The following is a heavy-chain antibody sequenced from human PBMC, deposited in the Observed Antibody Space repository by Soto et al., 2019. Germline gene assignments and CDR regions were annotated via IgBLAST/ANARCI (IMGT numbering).Heavy chain of an antibody. Sequence: GASVKVSCKASGYTFTSYYMHWVRQAPGQGLEWMGIINPSGGSTSYAQKFQGRVTMTRDTSTSTVYMELSSLRSEDTAVYYCARDPRVGLRYFDWEEGERFDPWGQGTLVTASS. V-gene: IGHV1-46*01. CDR1: GYTFTSYY. CDR3: ARDPRVGLRYFDWEEGERFDP. D-gene: IGHD3-9*01. CDR2: INPSGGST. J-gene: IGHJ5*02.